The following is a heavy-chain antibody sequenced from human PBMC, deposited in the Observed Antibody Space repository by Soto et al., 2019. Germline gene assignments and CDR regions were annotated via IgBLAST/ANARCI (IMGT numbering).Heavy chain of an antibody. CDR3: ARFRGSYNDRYFDY. Sequence: ETRSLTCTVSGGSISNYYWSWIRQPPGKGLEWIGYIYYSGSTNYNPSLKSRVTISVDTSNNQFSLKLNSVTAADTAVYYCARFRGSYNDRYFDYWGQGTRVTVSS. V-gene: IGHV4-59*08. D-gene: IGHD3-10*01. J-gene: IGHJ4*02. CDR1: GGSISNYY. CDR2: IYYSGST.